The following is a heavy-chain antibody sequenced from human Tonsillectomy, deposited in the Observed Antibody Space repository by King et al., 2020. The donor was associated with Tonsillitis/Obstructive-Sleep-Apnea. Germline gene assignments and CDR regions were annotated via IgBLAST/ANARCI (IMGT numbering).Heavy chain of an antibody. D-gene: IGHD3-3*01. CDR2: ISWNSGSI. CDR1: GFTFDDYA. Sequence: VQLVESGGGLVQPGRSLRLSCAASGFTFDDYAMHWVRQAPGKGLEWVSGISWNSGSISYADSVKGRFTISRDNAKNSLYLQMNSLRAEDTALYYCAKDTDYDFWSGLDVWGKGTTVTVSS. J-gene: IGHJ6*04. V-gene: IGHV3-9*01. CDR3: AKDTDYDFWSGLDV.